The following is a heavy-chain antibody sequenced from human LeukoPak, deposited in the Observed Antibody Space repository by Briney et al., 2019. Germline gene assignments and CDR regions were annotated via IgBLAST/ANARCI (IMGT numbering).Heavy chain of an antibody. CDR1: GFTFSNYW. J-gene: IGHJ3*02. V-gene: IGHV3-7*01. CDR2: IKQDGSEK. Sequence: GSLRLSCAASGFTFSNYWMSWVRQAPGKGPEWVANIKQDGSEKYYVDSVKGRFTISRDNAKNSLYLQMNSLRAEDTAVYYCARETNIVVVGGAFDIWGQGTMVTVSS. D-gene: IGHD2-21*01. CDR3: ARETNIVVVGGAFDI.